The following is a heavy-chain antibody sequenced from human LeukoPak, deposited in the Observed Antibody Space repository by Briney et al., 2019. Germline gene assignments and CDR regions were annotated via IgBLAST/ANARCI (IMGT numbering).Heavy chain of an antibody. Sequence: GGSLRLSCAASGFTFSSYSMNWVRQAPGKGLEWVSSISSSSTYIYYADSVKGRFSISKDNAKNSLYLQMNSLRVEDTAMYYCARDLDIEVVATTSWYDAFDIWGQGTKVTVSS. V-gene: IGHV3-21*01. CDR3: ARDLDIEVVATTSWYDAFDI. J-gene: IGHJ3*02. D-gene: IGHD2-2*01. CDR2: ISSSSTYI. CDR1: GFTFSSYS.